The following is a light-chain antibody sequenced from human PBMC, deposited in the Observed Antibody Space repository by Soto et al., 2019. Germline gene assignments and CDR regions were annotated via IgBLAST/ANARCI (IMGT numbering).Light chain of an antibody. CDR3: QSYDSSLSAVV. CDR2: GNS. J-gene: IGLJ2*01. V-gene: IGLV1-40*01. Sequence: QSALTQPPSVSGAPGQRVTISCTGSSSNIGAGYDVHWYQQLPGTAPKLLIYGNSNRPSGVPDRFSGSKSGTSASLAITGLQAEDEADYYCQSYDSSLSAVVFGGGTKPTVL. CDR1: SSNIGAGYD.